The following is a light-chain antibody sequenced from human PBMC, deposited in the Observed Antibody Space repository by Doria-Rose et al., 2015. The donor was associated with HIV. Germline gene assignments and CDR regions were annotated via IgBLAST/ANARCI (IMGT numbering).Light chain of an antibody. CDR1: QTVFTY. CDR2: AAS. Sequence: VGDRVTITCRACQTVFTYVTWFHQEPGKAPKLLIYAASRLQSGVPSRFSGSGSGTDFTLTISGLQPGDFATYYCQQTYSSPPWTFGQGTKVE. J-gene: IGKJ1*01. V-gene: IGKV1-39*01. CDR3: QQTYSSPPWT.